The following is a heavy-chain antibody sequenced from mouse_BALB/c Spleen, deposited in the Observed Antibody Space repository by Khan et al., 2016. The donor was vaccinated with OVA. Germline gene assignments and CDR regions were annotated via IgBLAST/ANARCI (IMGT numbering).Heavy chain of an antibody. V-gene: IGHV3-2*02. CDR1: GYSITSDYA. J-gene: IGHJ4*01. D-gene: IGHD2-3*01. CDR3: ARDGSRYTYAMDY. CDR2: INYSGST. Sequence: EVKLLESGPGLVKPSQSLSLTCTVTGYSITSDYAWNWIRQFPGNKLEWMGYINYSGSTNYNPALKSRISITRDTSKNQFFLQLNSVTTADTATYYCARDGSRYTYAMDYWGQGTSVTVSS.